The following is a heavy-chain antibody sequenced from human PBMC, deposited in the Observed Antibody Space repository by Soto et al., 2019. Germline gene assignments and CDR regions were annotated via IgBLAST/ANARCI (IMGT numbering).Heavy chain of an antibody. CDR2: IYYSGST. V-gene: IGHV4-31*02. CDR1: GGSISSGGYP. D-gene: IGHD2-2*01. J-gene: IGHJ6*02. CDR3: ARDWYCSSTSCHPGGMDV. Sequence: PSETLSLTCTVSGGSISSGGYPWTWIRQHPGMGLEWIGYIYYSGSTYYNPSLKSRVTISVDTSKNQFSLKLSSVTAADTAVYYCARDWYCSSTSCHPGGMDVWGQGTTVTVSS.